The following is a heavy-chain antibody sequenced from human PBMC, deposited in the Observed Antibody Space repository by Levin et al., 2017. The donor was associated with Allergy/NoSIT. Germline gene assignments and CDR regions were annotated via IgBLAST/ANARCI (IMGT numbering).Heavy chain of an antibody. J-gene: IGHJ4*02. D-gene: IGHD3-10*01. Sequence: SETLSLTCTVSGGSISSYYWSWIRQPPGKGLEWIGYIYYSGSTNYNPSLKSRVTISVDTSKNQFSLKLSSVTAADTAVYYCARGTYYYGSGSYYNDYWGQGTLVTVSS. CDR1: GGSISSYY. CDR3: ARGTYYYGSGSYYNDY. V-gene: IGHV4-59*01. CDR2: IYYSGST.